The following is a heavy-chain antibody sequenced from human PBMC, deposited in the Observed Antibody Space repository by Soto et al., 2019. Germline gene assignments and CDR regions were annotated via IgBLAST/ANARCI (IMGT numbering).Heavy chain of an antibody. Sequence: QITLKESGPTLVKPTQTLTLTCTFSGFSLSTSGVGVGWIRQPPGKALEWLALIYWDDDKRYSPSLKSRLTLTKDTSKDQVVLTMTNMDPVDTATYYCAHTYFDGDYVWFDPWGQGTLVTVSS. V-gene: IGHV2-5*02. D-gene: IGHD4-17*01. CDR1: GFSLSTSGVG. J-gene: IGHJ5*02. CDR3: AHTYFDGDYVWFDP. CDR2: IYWDDDK.